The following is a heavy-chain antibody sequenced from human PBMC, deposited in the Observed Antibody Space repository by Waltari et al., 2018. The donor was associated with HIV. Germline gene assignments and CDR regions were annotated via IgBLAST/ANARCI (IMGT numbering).Heavy chain of an antibody. D-gene: IGHD3-10*01. J-gene: IGHJ4*02. CDR2: INRSGRT. CDR1: GGSSSNYY. V-gene: IGHV4-34*02. Sequence: QVQLQQWGTGLLKPSETLSLTCAVQGGSSSNYYWSWIRQPPGKGLEWIAEINRSGRTNYNPSLKSRLTISVDTSKTQFSVKLTSVTAADTAVYFCARGQYGPGSREDYCGQGTLVTVAS. CDR3: ARGQYGPGSREDY.